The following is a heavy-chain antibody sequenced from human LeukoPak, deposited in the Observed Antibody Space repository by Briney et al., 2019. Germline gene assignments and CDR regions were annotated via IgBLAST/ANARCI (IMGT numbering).Heavy chain of an antibody. J-gene: IGHJ3*02. CDR3: ARRVVVVTANDKSDAFDM. V-gene: IGHV4-59*01. CDR2: IYYTGST. CDR1: GGSISTYY. D-gene: IGHD2-15*01. Sequence: SETLSLTCTVSGGSISTYYWNWIRQPPGEGLEWIGYIYYTGSTKSNPSLKSRVTISLDTSKNQFSLNLSSVTAADKAVYYCARRVVVVTANDKSDAFDMWGQGTVVTVSS.